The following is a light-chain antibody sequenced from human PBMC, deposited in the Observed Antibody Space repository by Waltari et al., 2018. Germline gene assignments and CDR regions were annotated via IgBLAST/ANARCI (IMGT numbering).Light chain of an antibody. CDR1: SRDIGRHNH. V-gene: IGLV2-11*01. Sequence: QSALTQPRSVSGSPGQSVTISCTGTSRDIGRHNHVCWYQQHPGKAPKLLIYDVTARPSGVPDRFSASKSGNTASLTISGLQAEDEADYYCCSNAGSYEVFGGGTKLTVL. CDR3: CSNAGSYEV. CDR2: DVT. J-gene: IGLJ2*01.